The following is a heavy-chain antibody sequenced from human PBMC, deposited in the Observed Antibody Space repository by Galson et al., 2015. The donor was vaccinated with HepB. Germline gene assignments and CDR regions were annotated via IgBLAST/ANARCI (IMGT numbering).Heavy chain of an antibody. D-gene: IGHD6-19*01. CDR3: AKGGPRGIAVAGIPNSDAFDI. CDR2: ISWNSGSI. J-gene: IGHJ3*02. Sequence: VRQAPGKGLEWVSGISWNSGSIGYADSVKGRFTISRDNAKNSLYLQMNSLRAEDTALYYCAKGGPRGIAVAGIPNSDAFDIWGQGTMVTVSS. V-gene: IGHV3-9*01.